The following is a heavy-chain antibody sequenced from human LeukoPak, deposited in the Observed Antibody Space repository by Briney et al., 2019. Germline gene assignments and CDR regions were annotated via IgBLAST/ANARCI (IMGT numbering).Heavy chain of an antibody. D-gene: IGHD1-26*01. CDR2: ISSSSSYI. J-gene: IGHJ4*02. CDR3: ARLVGDRGSYYRGY. Sequence: GSLILSCAASGFTFSSYSMNWVRQAPGKGLEWVSSISSSSSYIYYADSVKGRFTISRDNAKNSLYLQMNSLRAEDTAVYYCARLVGDRGSYYRGYWGQGTLVTVSS. V-gene: IGHV3-21*01. CDR1: GFTFSSYS.